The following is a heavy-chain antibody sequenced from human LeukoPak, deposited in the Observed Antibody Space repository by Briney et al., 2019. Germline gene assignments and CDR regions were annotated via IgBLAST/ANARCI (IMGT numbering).Heavy chain of an antibody. CDR1: GGSISSSSYY. CDR2: IYYSGST. CDR3: ARVNHCGGDCYSGADFDY. Sequence: PSETLSLTCTVSGGSISSSSYYWGWIRQPPGKGLEWIGSIYYSGSTYYNPSLKSRVTISVDTSKNQFSLKLSSVTAADTAVYYCARVNHCGGDCYSGADFDYWGQGTLVTVSS. V-gene: IGHV4-39*07. D-gene: IGHD2-21*02. J-gene: IGHJ4*02.